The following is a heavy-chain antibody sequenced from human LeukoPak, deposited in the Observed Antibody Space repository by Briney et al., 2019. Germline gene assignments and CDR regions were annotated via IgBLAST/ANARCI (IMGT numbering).Heavy chain of an antibody. CDR3: APGRPVNYNYDSSGYYYDY. J-gene: IGHJ4*02. CDR1: GYTFTSYY. D-gene: IGHD3-22*01. CDR2: INHSGGST. Sequence: ASVKVSCKASGYTFTSYYMHWVRQAPGQGPEWRGIINHSGGSTTYAQKFQGRVTMTRDTSTSTVYMELSSLRSEDTAVYYCAPGRPVNYNYDSSGYYYDYWGQGTLVTVSS. V-gene: IGHV1-46*01.